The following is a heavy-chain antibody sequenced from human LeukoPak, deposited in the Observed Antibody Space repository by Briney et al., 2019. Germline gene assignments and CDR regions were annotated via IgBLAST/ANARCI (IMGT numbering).Heavy chain of an antibody. V-gene: IGHV3-30*04. CDR3: ANFDVLTTTP. J-gene: IGHJ6*04. D-gene: IGHD4-17*01. Sequence: PGGSLRLSCAASGFIFSTYALHWVRQAPGKGLEWVAVISSDGNNKYYADSVMGRFNVSRDNSKNTLYLQMNSLRAEDTAVYYCANFDVLTTTPWGRGTTVIVSS. CDR1: GFIFSTYA. CDR2: ISSDGNNK.